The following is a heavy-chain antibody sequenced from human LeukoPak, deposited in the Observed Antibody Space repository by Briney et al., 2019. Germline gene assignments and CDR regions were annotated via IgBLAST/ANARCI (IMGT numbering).Heavy chain of an antibody. J-gene: IGHJ4*02. D-gene: IGHD6-6*01. CDR2: ISAYNGNT. V-gene: IGHV1-18*01. Sequence: ASVKVSCKASGYTFTSYGISWVRQAPGQGLEWMGWISAYNGNTNYAQKLQGRVTITADKSTSTAYMELSSLRSEDTAVYYCARVPTLGSSQFLDYWGQGTLVTVSS. CDR1: GYTFTSYG. CDR3: ARVPTLGSSQFLDY.